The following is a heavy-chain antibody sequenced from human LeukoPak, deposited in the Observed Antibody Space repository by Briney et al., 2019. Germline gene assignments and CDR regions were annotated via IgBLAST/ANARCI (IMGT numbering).Heavy chain of an antibody. D-gene: IGHD2-2*01. Sequence: GSSVKVSCKASGGTFSSYAISWVRQAPGQGLGWMGGIIPIFGTANYAQKFQGRVTITADKSTSTAYMELSSLRSEDTAVYYCARDVCSSTSCYVGWFDPWGQGTLVTVSS. CDR2: IIPIFGTA. V-gene: IGHV1-69*06. CDR3: ARDVCSSTSCYVGWFDP. CDR1: GGTFSSYA. J-gene: IGHJ5*02.